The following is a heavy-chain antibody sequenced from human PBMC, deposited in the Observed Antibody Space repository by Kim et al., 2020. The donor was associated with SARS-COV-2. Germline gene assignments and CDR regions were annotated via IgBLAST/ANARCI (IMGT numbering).Heavy chain of an antibody. CDR2: ISSNGGST. CDR1: GFTFSSYA. J-gene: IGHJ4*02. D-gene: IGHD2-2*02. CDR3: VSGYCSSTSCYRGWTFFDY. Sequence: GGSLRLSCSASGFTFSSYAMHWVRQAPGKGLEYVSAISSNGGSTYYADSVKGRFTISRDNSKNTLYLQMSSLRAEDTAVYYCVSGYCSSTSCYRGWTFFDYWGQGTLVTVSS. V-gene: IGHV3-64D*06.